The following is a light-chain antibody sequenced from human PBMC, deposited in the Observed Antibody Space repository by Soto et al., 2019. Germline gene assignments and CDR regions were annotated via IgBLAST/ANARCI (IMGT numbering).Light chain of an antibody. Sequence: DIQMTQSPSSLSASVGDRVIITCRASQSITTYLNWYQQKLGEAPKLLTYAASSLQSGVPSRFSVGGSGTDFTLTINSLQPEDFATYYCQQSYTTPWTFGQGTKVEI. CDR1: QSITTY. CDR3: QQSYTTPWT. J-gene: IGKJ1*01. V-gene: IGKV1-39*01. CDR2: AAS.